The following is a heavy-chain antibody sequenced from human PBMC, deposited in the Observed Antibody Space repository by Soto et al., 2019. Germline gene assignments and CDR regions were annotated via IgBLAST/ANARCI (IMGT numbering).Heavy chain of an antibody. CDR1: GFTFTSCA. CDR3: AQGGTWWLSGLAGVNYDGMDA. Sequence: EVLLLESGGGLVQPGGSLRLSCAASGFTFTSCAMSWVRQAPGKGLEWVSAISVSGGITYYADSVKGRFISRDNSKNSLYLQMDSLRGEDTAVYYRAQGGTWWLSGLAGVNYDGMDAWDQGTTVTVSS. D-gene: IGHD2-8*02. J-gene: IGHJ6*01. V-gene: IGHV3-23*01. CDR2: ISVSGGIT.